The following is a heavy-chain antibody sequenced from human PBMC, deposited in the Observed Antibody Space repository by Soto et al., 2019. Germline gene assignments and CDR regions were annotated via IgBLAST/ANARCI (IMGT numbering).Heavy chain of an antibody. CDR2: TYYRSKWYN. CDR3: ARYFRVIAARLYYYGMEV. J-gene: IGHJ6*02. Sequence: PSRGLVWLGRTYYRSKWYNDYAVSVKSRITINPDTSKNQFSLQLNSVTPEDTAVYYCARYFRVIAARLYYYGMEVWGQGTTVT. D-gene: IGHD6-6*01. V-gene: IGHV6-1*01.